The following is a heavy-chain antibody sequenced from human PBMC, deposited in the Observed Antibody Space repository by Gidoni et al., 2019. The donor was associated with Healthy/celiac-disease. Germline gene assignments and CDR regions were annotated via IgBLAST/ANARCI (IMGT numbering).Heavy chain of an antibody. J-gene: IGHJ4*02. CDR2: ISYDGSNK. Sequence: QVQLVESGGGVVQPGRSLRLSCAASGFPFSSYAMHWVRQAPGKGLEWVAVISYDGSNKYYADSVKGRFTISRDNSKNTLYLQMNSLRAEDTAVYYCARDKGMATIFDYWGQGTLVTISS. V-gene: IGHV3-30-3*01. CDR3: ARDKGMATIFDY. CDR1: GFPFSSYA. D-gene: IGHD5-12*01.